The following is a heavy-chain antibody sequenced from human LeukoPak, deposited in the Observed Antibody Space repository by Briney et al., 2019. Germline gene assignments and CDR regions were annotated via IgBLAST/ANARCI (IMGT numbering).Heavy chain of an antibody. V-gene: IGHV1-24*01. CDR2: FDPGDGET. CDR1: GYTLTELS. CDR3: ATHCTNGVCYPYYFDY. Sequence: ASVKVSCKVSGYTLTELSMHWVRQAPGKGLEWMGGFDPGDGETIYAQKFQGRVTMTEDTSTDTAYMELSSLRSEDTAVYYCATHCTNGVCYPYYFDYWGQGTLVTVSS. D-gene: IGHD2-8*01. J-gene: IGHJ4*02.